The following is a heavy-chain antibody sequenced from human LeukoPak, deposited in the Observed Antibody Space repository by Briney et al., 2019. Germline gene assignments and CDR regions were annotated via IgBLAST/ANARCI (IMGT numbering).Heavy chain of an antibody. CDR1: GFTFISYW. J-gene: IGHJ4*02. CDR3: ARGGYYYGSGSYYNDY. Sequence: GGSLRLSCAASGFTFISYWMSWVRQAPGKGPEWVANIKQDGSEKYYVDSVKGRFTISRDNAKNSLYLQMNSLRAEDTAVYYCARGGYYYGSGSYYNDYWGQGTLVTVSS. D-gene: IGHD3-10*01. CDR2: IKQDGSEK. V-gene: IGHV3-7*03.